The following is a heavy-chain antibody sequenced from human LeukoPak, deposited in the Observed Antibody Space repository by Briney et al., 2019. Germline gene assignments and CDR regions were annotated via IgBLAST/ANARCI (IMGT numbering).Heavy chain of an antibody. J-gene: IGHJ6*04. V-gene: IGHV3-74*01. D-gene: IGHD4-17*01. CDR2: INSDGSST. Sequence: RINSDGSSTSYADSVKGRFTISRDNAKNTLYLQMNSLRAEDTAVYYCAGDYGDSDYYGMDVWGKGTTVTVSS. CDR3: AGDYGDSDYYGMDV.